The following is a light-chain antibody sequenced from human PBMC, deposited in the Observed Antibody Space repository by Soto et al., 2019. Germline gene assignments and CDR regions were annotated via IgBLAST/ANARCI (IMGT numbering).Light chain of an antibody. CDR3: QQLHGYPIT. J-gene: IGKJ5*01. V-gene: IGKV1-9*01. CDR2: AAS. CDR1: QGIDTS. Sequence: ILLTQSPSSLSVSVGDTVTITCRASQGIDTSLAWYQQKPGKAPKLLIYAASNFQSGVPSRFSGSGSGTHFTLTISSLQPEDFATYYCQQLHGYPITFGQGTRLEI.